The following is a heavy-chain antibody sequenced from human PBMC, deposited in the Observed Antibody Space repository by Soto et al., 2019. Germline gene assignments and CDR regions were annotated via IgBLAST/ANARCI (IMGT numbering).Heavy chain of an antibody. Sequence: GGSLRLSCAASGFTFSDYYIHWIRRAPGKGLEWISYISGNGEIIQYAASARGRFTISRDNAENSVYLEMDSLRAGDTALYYCARDVDADFRTDFDYWGRGTLDTVSS. CDR3: ARDVDADFRTDFDY. J-gene: IGHJ4*02. D-gene: IGHD4-17*01. V-gene: IGHV3-11*01. CDR2: ISGNGEII. CDR1: GFTFSDYY.